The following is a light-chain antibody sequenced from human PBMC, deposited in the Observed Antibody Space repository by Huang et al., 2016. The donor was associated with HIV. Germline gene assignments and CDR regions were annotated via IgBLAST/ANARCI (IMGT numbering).Light chain of an antibody. Sequence: EIVLTQSPGTLSLSPGERATLSCRASQSLSSNYLAWYQQKPGQAPRLLIYGASSRATGIPDRFSGSGSGTDFTLNISRLEPADFAVYYCQQYGTSPPYTFGQGTKLEIK. CDR2: GAS. J-gene: IGKJ2*01. CDR1: QSLSSNY. CDR3: QQYGTSPPYT. V-gene: IGKV3-20*01.